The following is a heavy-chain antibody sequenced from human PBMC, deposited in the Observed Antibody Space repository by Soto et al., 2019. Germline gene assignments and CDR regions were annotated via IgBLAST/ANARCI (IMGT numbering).Heavy chain of an antibody. CDR1: GFAFNFW. J-gene: IGHJ4*02. CDR3: ARGPF. Sequence: EEQLVESGGGLVQPGGSLRLSCEVSGFAFNFWMSWVGQAPGKGPEWVASIKEDGTETYYVASVKGRFTISRDNAKKSLYLQMNSLRADDTAIYYCARGPFWGQGTLVIVSS. V-gene: IGHV3-7*01. CDR2: IKEDGTET.